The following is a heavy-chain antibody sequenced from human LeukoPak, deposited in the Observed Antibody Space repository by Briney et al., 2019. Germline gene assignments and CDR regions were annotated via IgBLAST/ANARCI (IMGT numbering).Heavy chain of an antibody. CDR1: GFTFSSYG. D-gene: IGHD5-18*01. V-gene: IGHV3-30*02. CDR2: IRYDGSNK. CDR3: AKDRGYSYGPLDY. J-gene: IGHJ4*02. Sequence: PGGSLRLSCAASGFTFSSYGMHWVRQAPGKGLEWVAFIRYDGSNKYYADSVKGRFTISRDNSKNTLYLQMNSLGAEDTAVYYCAKDRGYSYGPLDYWGQGTLVTVSS.